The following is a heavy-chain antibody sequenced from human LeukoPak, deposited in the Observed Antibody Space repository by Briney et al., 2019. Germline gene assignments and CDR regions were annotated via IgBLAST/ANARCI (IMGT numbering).Heavy chain of an antibody. CDR3: ARVRGSWYSVRQLGTRGYFDY. CDR1: GGSVSRSPYY. CDR2: IYYSGST. V-gene: IGHV4-39*07. D-gene: IGHD6-13*01. Sequence: SETLSLTCTVSGGSVSRSPYYWGWIRQPPGKGLEWIGNIYYSGSTYYNPSLKSRVTISVDTSKNQFSLKLSSVTAADTAVYYCARVRGSWYSVRQLGTRGYFDYWGQGTLVTVSS. J-gene: IGHJ4*02.